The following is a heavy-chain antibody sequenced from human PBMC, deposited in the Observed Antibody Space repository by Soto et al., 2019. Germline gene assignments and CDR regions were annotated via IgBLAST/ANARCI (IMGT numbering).Heavy chain of an antibody. CDR2: IYPGDSDS. D-gene: IGHD2-2*01. CDR3: AKHEGYCSTTTCSNFDY. V-gene: IGHV5-51*01. CDR1: GFTFTSYW. Sequence: GESLKIACKGSGFTFTSYWIAWVRQMPGKGLEWMGIIYPGDSDSSYSPSFQGQVTISADKSINTAYLHWSSLKASDTAIYYCAKHEGYCSTTTCSNFDYWGQGTLVTVSS. J-gene: IGHJ4*02.